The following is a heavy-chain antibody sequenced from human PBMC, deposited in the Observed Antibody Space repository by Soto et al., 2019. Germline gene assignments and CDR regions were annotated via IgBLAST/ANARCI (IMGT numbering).Heavy chain of an antibody. D-gene: IGHD3-16*01. CDR3: ARSYYLADAFDV. CDR2: ISAFNGNT. V-gene: IGHV1-18*01. CDR1: GFRFSDYG. J-gene: IGHJ3*01. Sequence: ASVKVSCKASGFRFSDYGSNWLRQAPGQGLEWMGWISAFNGNTETAQGLQDRVTMTTDSSTTTAHMDLTTLTTDDTAIYYCARSYYLADAFDVWGQGTMVTVSS.